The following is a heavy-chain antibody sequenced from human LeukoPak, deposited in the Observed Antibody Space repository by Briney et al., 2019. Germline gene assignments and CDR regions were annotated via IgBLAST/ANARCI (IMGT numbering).Heavy chain of an antibody. J-gene: IGHJ4*02. V-gene: IGHV3-48*04. Sequence: PGGSLRLSCAASGFTFSSYSMNWVRQAPGKGLEWVSYISSSSSTIYYADSVKGRFTISRDNAKNSLYLQMNSLRAEDTAMYYCARDRGLNYDFWSGYSLDYWGQGTLVTVSS. CDR3: ARDRGLNYDFWSGYSLDY. CDR1: GFTFSSYS. D-gene: IGHD3-3*01. CDR2: ISSSSSTI.